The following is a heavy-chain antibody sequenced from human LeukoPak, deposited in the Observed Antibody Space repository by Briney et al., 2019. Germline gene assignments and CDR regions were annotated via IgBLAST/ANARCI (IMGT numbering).Heavy chain of an antibody. CDR1: GGSISSYY. CDR2: IYYSGST. Sequence: SETLSLTCTVSGGSISSYYWSWIRQPPGKGLEWIGYIYYSGSTNYNPSLKSRFTISVDTSKNQFSLKLSSVTAADTAVYYCAKLVVTAIQDAFDIWGQGTMVTVSS. V-gene: IGHV4-59*12. D-gene: IGHD2-21*02. J-gene: IGHJ3*02. CDR3: AKLVVTAIQDAFDI.